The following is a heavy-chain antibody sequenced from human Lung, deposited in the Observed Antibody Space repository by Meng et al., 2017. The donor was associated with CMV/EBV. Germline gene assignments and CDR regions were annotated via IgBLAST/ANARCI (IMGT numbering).Heavy chain of an antibody. J-gene: IGHJ4*02. CDR3: ARAGYDSSGYYPQSFDY. Sequence: QVQLVQSGAEVKKPGASVKVSCKASGYTFTSYAMHWVRQAPGQRLEGMGWINTGNGNTKYSQRFQGRVTITRDTSASTAYMELSSLRSEDTTVYYCARAGYDSSGYYPQSFDYWGPGTMVTVSS. V-gene: IGHV1-3*04. D-gene: IGHD3-22*01. CDR2: INTGNGNT. CDR1: GYTFTSYA.